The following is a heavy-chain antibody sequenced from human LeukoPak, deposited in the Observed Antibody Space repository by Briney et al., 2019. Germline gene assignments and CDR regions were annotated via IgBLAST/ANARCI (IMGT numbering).Heavy chain of an antibody. J-gene: IGHJ4*02. CDR2: ITSSSDYI. CDR3: ARDPAAGTGY. Sequence: PGGSLRLSCAASGFTFSSYTMNWVRQAPGKGLEWVSSITSSSDYIYYADSVKGRFTISRDNAKNSLYLQMNSLRTEDTAVYYCARDPAAGTGYWGQGTLVTVSS. V-gene: IGHV3-21*01. CDR1: GFTFSSYT. D-gene: IGHD6-13*01.